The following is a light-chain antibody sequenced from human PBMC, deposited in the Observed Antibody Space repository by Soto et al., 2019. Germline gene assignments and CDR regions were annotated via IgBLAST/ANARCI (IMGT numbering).Light chain of an antibody. V-gene: IGLV3-21*04. CDR3: QVWDSTSESVV. J-gene: IGLJ2*01. Sequence: SSELTQPPSVSAAPGKTARITCGGNNIGGRTVHWNQQKPGQAPVLVIYYDSDRPSGIPERFSGSNSGNTATLTISRVEAGDEAGYYCQVWDSTSESVVFGGGTKLTVL. CDR1: NIGGRT. CDR2: YDS.